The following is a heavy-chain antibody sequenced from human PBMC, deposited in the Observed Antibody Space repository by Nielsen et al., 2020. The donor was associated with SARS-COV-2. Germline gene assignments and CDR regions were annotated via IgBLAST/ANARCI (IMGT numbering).Heavy chain of an antibody. CDR3: ARSPTLRFLDSATYYYGMDV. CDR2: IWYDGSNK. D-gene: IGHD3-3*01. CDR1: GFTFSSYG. Sequence: GESLKISCAASGFTFSSYGMHWVRQAPGKGLEWVAVIWYDGSNKYYVDSLKGRFTISRDNAKNALYLQMNSLRAEDTAIYYCARSPTLRFLDSATYYYGMDVWGQGTTVTVS. V-gene: IGHV3-33*01. J-gene: IGHJ6*02.